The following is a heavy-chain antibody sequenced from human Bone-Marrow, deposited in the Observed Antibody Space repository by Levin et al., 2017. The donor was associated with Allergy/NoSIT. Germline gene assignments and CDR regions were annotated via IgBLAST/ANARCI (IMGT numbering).Heavy chain of an antibody. CDR2: IYYSGST. D-gene: IGHD3-10*01. CDR3: ARDLSTMVRGVAWGEFDP. CDR1: GGSISSYY. V-gene: IGHV4-59*01. Sequence: SETLSLTCTVSGGSISSYYWSWIRQPPGKGLEWIGYIYYSGSTNYNPSLKSRVTISVDTSKNQFSLKLSSVTAADTAVYYCARDLSTMVRGVAWGEFDPWGQGTLVTVSS. J-gene: IGHJ5*02.